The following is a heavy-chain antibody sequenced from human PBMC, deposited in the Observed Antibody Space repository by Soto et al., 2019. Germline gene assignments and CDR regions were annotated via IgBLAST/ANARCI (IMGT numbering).Heavy chain of an antibody. J-gene: IGHJ4*02. CDR2: INHSGST. CDR1: GGSISSYY. Sequence: SETLSLTCTVSGGSISSYYWSWIRQPPGKGLEWIGEINHSGSTNYSPSLKSRVTILVDTSKNQFSLQLSSVTAADTAMYYCARGDFAWEPSTDYWGQGTLVTVSS. CDR3: ARGDFAWEPSTDY. D-gene: IGHD3-3*01. V-gene: IGHV4-34*01.